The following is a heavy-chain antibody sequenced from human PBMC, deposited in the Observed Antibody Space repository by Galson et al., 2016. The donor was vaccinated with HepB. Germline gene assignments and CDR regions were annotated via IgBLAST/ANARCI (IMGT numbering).Heavy chain of an antibody. V-gene: IGHV3-23*01. CDR1: GFTFSSYA. D-gene: IGHD3-9*01. J-gene: IGHJ4*02. CDR3: AKGALDLPIDY. CDR2: IGASGVSS. Sequence: SLRLSCAASGFTFSSYAMSWVRQAPGKGLQWVSSIGASGVSSYYADSVLGRSTISRDNSKNTLFLQVNSLRVDDTAIYYCAKGALDLPIDYWGQGTLVTVSS.